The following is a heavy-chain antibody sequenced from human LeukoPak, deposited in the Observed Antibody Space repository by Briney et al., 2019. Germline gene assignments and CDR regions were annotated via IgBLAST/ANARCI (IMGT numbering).Heavy chain of an antibody. Sequence: SETLSLTCAVYGGSFSGYYWSWIRQPPGKGLEWIGEINHSGSTNYNPSLKSRVTISVDTSKNQFSLKLSSVTAADTAVYYCARLEWGGRGYSYGPGRGYYMDVWGKGTTVTVSS. CDR2: INHSGST. CDR1: GGSFSGYY. D-gene: IGHD5-18*01. V-gene: IGHV4-34*01. J-gene: IGHJ6*03. CDR3: ARLEWGGRGYSYGPGRGYYMDV.